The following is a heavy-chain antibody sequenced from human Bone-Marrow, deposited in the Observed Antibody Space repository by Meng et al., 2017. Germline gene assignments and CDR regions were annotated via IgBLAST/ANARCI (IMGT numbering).Heavy chain of an antibody. D-gene: IGHD1-1*01. V-gene: IGHV3-23*01. J-gene: IGHJ4*02. CDR3: ATRTTELDN. CDR2: ISVSGGNT. CDR1: GFTFSSYA. Sequence: GESLMISCADSGFTFSSYAMNWVRQAPGKGLEWVSLISVSGGNTYYADSVKGRFTISRDNSKNTLYLQMNSLRAEDTAVYYCATRTTELDNWGQGTQVTVSS.